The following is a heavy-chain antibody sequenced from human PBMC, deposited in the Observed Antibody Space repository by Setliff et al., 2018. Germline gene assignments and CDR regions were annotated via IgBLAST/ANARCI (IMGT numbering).Heavy chain of an antibody. Sequence: SLTCTVSGGSISSGSNYWSWIRQPAGRGLEWIGHIDPSGNTNYHPSLKSRVTISGDTSKNQFSLKLTSVTAADTAVYFCARSLGSGSYYNSRPFYSDYWGQGTLVTVSS. CDR3: ARSLGSGSYYNSRPFYSDY. CDR1: GGSISSGSNY. CDR2: IDPSGNT. J-gene: IGHJ4*02. V-gene: IGHV4-61*09. D-gene: IGHD3-10*01.